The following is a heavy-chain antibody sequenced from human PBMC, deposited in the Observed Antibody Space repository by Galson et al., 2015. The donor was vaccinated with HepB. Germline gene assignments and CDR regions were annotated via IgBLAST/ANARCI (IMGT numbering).Heavy chain of an antibody. Sequence: SLRLSCAASGFTFSSYAMHWVRQAPGKGLEWVAVISYDGSNKYYADSVKGRFTISRDNSKNTLYLQMNSLRAEDTAVYYCARLGHPDYWGQGTLVTVSS. CDR3: ARLGHPDY. D-gene: IGHD3-16*01. V-gene: IGHV3-30-3*01. CDR1: GFTFSSYA. CDR2: ISYDGSNK. J-gene: IGHJ4*02.